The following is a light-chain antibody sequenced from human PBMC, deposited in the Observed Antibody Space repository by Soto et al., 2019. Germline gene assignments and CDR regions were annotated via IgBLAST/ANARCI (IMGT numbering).Light chain of an antibody. J-gene: IGKJ2*01. CDR1: QSISSW. CDR2: KAS. Sequence: DIQMTQSPSTLSASVGDRVTITCRASQSISSWLAWYQQKPWKAPKLLIYKASSLESRVASRFSGSGSGTEFTLPISSLQLDDFAAYYCQPYNSLYAFGQGTKLEIK. CDR3: QPYNSLYA. V-gene: IGKV1-5*03.